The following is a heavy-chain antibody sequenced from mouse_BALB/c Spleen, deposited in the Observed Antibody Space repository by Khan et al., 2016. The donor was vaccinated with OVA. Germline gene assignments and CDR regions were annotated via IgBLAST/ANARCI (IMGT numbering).Heavy chain of an antibody. V-gene: IGHV3-2*02. CDR2: ISSSGST. CDR3: ARSLYYSYGYDLDY. J-gene: IGHJ4*01. CDR1: GYSVTSDYA. Sequence: EVQLLETGPGLVKPSQSLSLTCTVTGYSVTSDYAWNWIRQFPGDRLEWMGYISSSGSTSYNPSLKRRISITRDTSKNQFFLLLKSVTTDDTATYYCARSLYYSYGYDLDYWGRGTSVTVSS. D-gene: IGHD2-14*01.